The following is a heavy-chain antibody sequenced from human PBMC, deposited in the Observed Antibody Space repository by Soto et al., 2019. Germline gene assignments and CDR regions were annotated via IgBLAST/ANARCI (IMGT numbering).Heavy chain of an antibody. CDR2: IYYSGST. J-gene: IGHJ6*03. V-gene: IGHV4-59*01. CDR3: ARCRYYYYYYMDV. Sequence: SETLSLTCTVSGGSISSYYWSWIRQPPGKGLEWIGYIYYSGSTNYNPSLKTRVTISVDTSKNQFSLKLSSVTAADTAVYYCARCRYYYYYYMDVWGKGTTVTVSS. CDR1: GGSISSYY.